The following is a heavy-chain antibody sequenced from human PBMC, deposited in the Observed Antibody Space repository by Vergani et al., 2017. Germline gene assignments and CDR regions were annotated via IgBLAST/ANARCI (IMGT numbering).Heavy chain of an antibody. CDR1: GFTFDTYT. CDR2: ISSGGGDI. D-gene: IGHD3-10*01. CDR3: TTAGGLYYLHGEYFQY. V-gene: IGHV3-23*01. Sequence: EVQLLESGGGLVQPGGSRRLSCAGAGFTFDTYTMAYVRQAPGKGLEWVATISSGGGDIFYADSVKGRFTSSRDNSKNTLFLQMNSLKDEDTAVYYCTTAGGLYYLHGEYFQYWGRGTLVSVSS. J-gene: IGHJ1*01.